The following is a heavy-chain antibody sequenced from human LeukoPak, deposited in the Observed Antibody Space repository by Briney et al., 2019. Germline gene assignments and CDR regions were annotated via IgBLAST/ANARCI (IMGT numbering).Heavy chain of an antibody. CDR1: GYTFTGYY. CDR3: ARGGDFWSGYLFCFDY. Sequence: ASVKVSCKASGYTFTGYYMHWVRQAPGQGLEWMGWINPNSGGTNYAQKFQGRVTMTRDTSISTAYMELSRLRSDDTAVYYCARGGDFWSGYLFCFDYWGQGTLVTVSS. CDR2: INPNSGGT. D-gene: IGHD3-3*01. J-gene: IGHJ4*02. V-gene: IGHV1-2*02.